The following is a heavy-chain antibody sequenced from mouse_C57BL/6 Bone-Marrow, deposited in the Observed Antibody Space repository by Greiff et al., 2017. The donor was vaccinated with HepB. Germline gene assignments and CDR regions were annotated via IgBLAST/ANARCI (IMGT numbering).Heavy chain of an antibody. CDR1: GFTFSDYG. V-gene: IGHV5-17*01. J-gene: IGHJ1*03. CDR2: ISRGSSTI. D-gene: IGHD1-1*01. Sequence: EVKLMESGGGLVKPGGSLKLSCAASGFTFSDYGMHWVRQAPEQGLEWVAYISRGSSTIYYADTLKGRFTISRDNAKNTLFLQMTSLRSEDTAMYYCASISSYYWYFDVWGTGTTVTVSS. CDR3: ASISSYYWYFDV.